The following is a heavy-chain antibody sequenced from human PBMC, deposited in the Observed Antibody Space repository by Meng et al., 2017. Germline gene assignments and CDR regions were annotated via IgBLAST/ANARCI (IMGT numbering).Heavy chain of an antibody. CDR1: GFPLRDYY. J-gene: IGHJ4*02. Sequence: LVWSGAGVGQPGRSLIVSCAVSGFPLRDYYMGWIGQAPGKGLEWVSYISSSGSTIYYADSVKGRFTISRDNAKNSLYLQMNSLRAEDTAVYYCARDMTLAAAVVYWGQGTLVTVSS. CDR2: ISSSGSTI. V-gene: IGHV3-11*04. D-gene: IGHD5-18*01. CDR3: ARDMTLAAAVVY.